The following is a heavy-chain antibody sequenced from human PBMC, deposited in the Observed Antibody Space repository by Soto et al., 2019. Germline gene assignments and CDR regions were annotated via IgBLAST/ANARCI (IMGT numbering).Heavy chain of an antibody. CDR3: VRDRSGSYLEGFDY. Sequence: PGGSLRLSCAASGFTFSSYGMHWVRQAPGKGLEWVANIKQDGSEKYYVDSVKGRFTISRDNARNSLFLEMKSLRSEDTAVYSCVRDRSGSYLEGFDYWGQGTLVAVSS. CDR2: IKQDGSEK. J-gene: IGHJ4*02. CDR1: GFTFSSYG. V-gene: IGHV3-7*01. D-gene: IGHD1-26*01.